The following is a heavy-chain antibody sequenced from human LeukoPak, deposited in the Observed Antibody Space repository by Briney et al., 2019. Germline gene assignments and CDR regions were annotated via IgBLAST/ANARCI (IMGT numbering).Heavy chain of an antibody. CDR1: GFTFTTYS. D-gene: IGHD4-23*01. V-gene: IGHV3-21*06. Sequence: GGSLRLSCVASGFTFTTYSMNWVRQAPGKGLEWISSISSSSSYIHYADSVKGRLTISRDNANSSVELQMNSLRAEDTTVYYCAKRAVRGNSYQFMDVWGRGTTVAVSS. CDR2: ISSSSSYI. CDR3: AKRAVRGNSYQFMDV. J-gene: IGHJ6*03.